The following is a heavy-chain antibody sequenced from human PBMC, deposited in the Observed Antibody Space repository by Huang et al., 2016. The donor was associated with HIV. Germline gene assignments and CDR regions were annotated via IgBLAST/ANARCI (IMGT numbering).Heavy chain of an antibody. D-gene: IGHD5-12*01. Sequence: QVQLVQSGAEVQKPGASVKVSCKASGFFLSAFYMHWVRQGPGQGLEWMGGINPNSVGTHSAQKCQGRLTMTRDTSISTIYMELSSLRSDDTAVYYCARDFYRFLVAPGESWGQGTLVTVSS. CDR1: GFFLSAFY. CDR2: INPNSVGT. J-gene: IGHJ4*02. CDR3: ARDFYRFLVAPGES. V-gene: IGHV1-2*02.